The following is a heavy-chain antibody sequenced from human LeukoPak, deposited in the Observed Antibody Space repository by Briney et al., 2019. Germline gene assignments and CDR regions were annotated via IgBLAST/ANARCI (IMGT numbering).Heavy chain of an antibody. CDR2: INHSGST. CDR3: ARVELAVSYNWFDP. V-gene: IGHV4-34*01. CDR1: GGSFSGYY. J-gene: IGHJ5*02. Sequence: SETLSLTCAVYGGSFSGYYWSWIRQPPGKGLEWIGEINHSGSTNYNPSLKSRVTISVDTSKNQFSLKLSSVTAADTAVYYCARVELAVSYNWFDPWGQGTLVTVSS. D-gene: IGHD1-7*01.